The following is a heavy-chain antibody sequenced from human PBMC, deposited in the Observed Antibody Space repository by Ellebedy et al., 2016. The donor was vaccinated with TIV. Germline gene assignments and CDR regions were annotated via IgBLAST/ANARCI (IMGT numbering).Heavy chain of an antibody. CDR2: VYYSGSP. Sequence: MPSETLSLTCSVSGGSLSSTRYYWAWIRQPPGKGLEYIGSVYYSGSPYYSPSFKSRVTLSADTSKNQFSQNLRTATAADTAVYYCSRTDPWQPIDDWGQGILVSVSS. J-gene: IGHJ4*02. CDR3: SRTDPWQPIDD. CDR1: GGSLSSTRYY. V-gene: IGHV4-39*01. D-gene: IGHD2-21*02.